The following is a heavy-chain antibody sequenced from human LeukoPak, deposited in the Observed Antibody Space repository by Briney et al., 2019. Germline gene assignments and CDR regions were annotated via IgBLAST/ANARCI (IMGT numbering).Heavy chain of an antibody. CDR1: GFTFSGYA. D-gene: IGHD6-13*01. CDR2: ISDSGGI. J-gene: IGHJ4*02. CDR3: AKEIAAGGTPSFDY. Sequence: PGGSLRLSCAASGFTFSGYAMSWVRLAPGKGLEWVSGISDSGGIYYVESVKGRFTISRDNSKNMLHLEMNSPKVEDTAIYYCAKEIAAGGTPSFDYWGQGILVSVSS. V-gene: IGHV3-23*01.